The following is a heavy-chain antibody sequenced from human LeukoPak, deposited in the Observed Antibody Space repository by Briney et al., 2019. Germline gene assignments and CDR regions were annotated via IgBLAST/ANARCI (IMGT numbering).Heavy chain of an antibody. J-gene: IGHJ6*03. D-gene: IGHD3-10*01. V-gene: IGHV3-11*04. CDR2: ISSSSSTI. CDR3: ARSLGKFGYYYMDV. Sequence: GGSLRLSCAASGFTFSDYYMSWIRQAPGKGLEWVSYISSSSSTIYYADSVKGRFTISRDNAKNSLYLQMNSLRAEDTAVYYCARSLGKFGYYYMDVWGKGTTVTVSS. CDR1: GFTFSDYY.